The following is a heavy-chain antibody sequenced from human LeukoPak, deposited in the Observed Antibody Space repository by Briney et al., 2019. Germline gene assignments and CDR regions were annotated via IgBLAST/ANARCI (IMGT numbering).Heavy chain of an antibody. J-gene: IGHJ3*02. CDR2: INPNSGGT. D-gene: IGHD3-22*01. CDR1: GYTFTGYY. Sequence: ASVKVSCKASGYTFTGYYMHWVRQVPGQGLEWVGWINPNSGGTNYAQKFQGRVTMTRDTSISTAYVELSRLRSDDTAVYYCARSHHYYDSSGYSMGDTFEIWGQGTMVTVSS. V-gene: IGHV1-2*02. CDR3: ARSHHYYDSSGYSMGDTFEI.